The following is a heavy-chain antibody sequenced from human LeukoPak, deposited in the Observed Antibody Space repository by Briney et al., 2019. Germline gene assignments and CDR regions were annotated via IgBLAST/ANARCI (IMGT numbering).Heavy chain of an antibody. CDR3: ARDAGYDSGWTRFDF. D-gene: IGHD5-12*01. CDR2: ISYDTSYK. J-gene: IGHJ4*02. Sequence: GGSLRLSCAASGFTFSSYGMHWVRRAPGKGLEWVAVISYDTSYKYYADSVRGRFTISRDLSTNTIYLQMDTLRADDTAVYYCARDAGYDSGWTRFDFWGQGTLVTVSS. CDR1: GFTFSSYG. V-gene: IGHV3-30*03.